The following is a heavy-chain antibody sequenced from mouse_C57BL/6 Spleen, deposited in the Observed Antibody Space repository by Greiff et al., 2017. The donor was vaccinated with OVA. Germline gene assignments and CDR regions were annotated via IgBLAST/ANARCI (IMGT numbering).Heavy chain of an antibody. CDR3: ARPVVASWYFDV. CDR2: INPSNGGT. Sequence: QVQLQQSGTELVKPGASVKLSCKASGYTFTSYWMHWVKQRPGQGLEWIGNINPSNGGTNYNEKFKSKATLTVDKSSSTAYMQLSSLTSEDSAVYYCARPVVASWYFDVWGTGTTVTVSS. V-gene: IGHV1-53*01. J-gene: IGHJ1*03. CDR1: GYTFTSYW. D-gene: IGHD1-1*01.